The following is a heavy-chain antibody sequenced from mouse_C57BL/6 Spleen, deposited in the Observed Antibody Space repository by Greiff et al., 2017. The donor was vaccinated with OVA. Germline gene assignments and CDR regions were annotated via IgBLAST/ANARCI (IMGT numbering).Heavy chain of an antibody. D-gene: IGHD1-1*01. Sequence: VQLQQSGPELVKPGASVKISCKASGYAISSSWMNWVKQRPGKGLEWIGRIYPGDGDTNYNGKFKGKATQTADKSSSTAYMPLIDLTAEDSEVCFCARSNYYGRSFYFDYWGQGTTLTVSS. CDR1: GYAISSSW. V-gene: IGHV1-82*01. CDR2: IYPGDGDT. CDR3: ARSNYYGRSFYFDY. J-gene: IGHJ2*01.